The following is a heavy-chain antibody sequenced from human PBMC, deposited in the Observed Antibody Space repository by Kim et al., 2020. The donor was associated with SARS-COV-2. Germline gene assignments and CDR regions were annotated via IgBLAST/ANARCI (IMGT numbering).Heavy chain of an antibody. D-gene: IGHD3-16*01. CDR3: ARGGKRDVDEYFQH. J-gene: IGHJ1*01. CDR1: GFTFSNYG. Sequence: GGSLRLSCAASGFTFSNYGMYWVRQAPGKGLEWMAVIWYDGSNRHYADSVKGRFTISRDNSKNTVYLQMNSLRAEDTAVYYCARGGKRDVDEYFQHWGQGTLVTVSS. CDR2: IWYDGSNR. V-gene: IGHV3-33*01.